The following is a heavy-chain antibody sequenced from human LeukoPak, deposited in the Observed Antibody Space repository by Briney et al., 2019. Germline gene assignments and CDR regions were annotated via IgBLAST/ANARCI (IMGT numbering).Heavy chain of an antibody. CDR1: GYTFTSYY. CDR3: ARARGSDFWSGFYYYYYYMDV. V-gene: IGHV1-46*01. J-gene: IGHJ6*03. CDR2: INPSGGST. Sequence: ASVKVSCKASGYTFTSYYMHWVRQAPGQGLEWMGIINPSGGSTSYAQKFQGRVTMTRDMSTSTVYMEPSSLRSEDTAVYYCARARGSDFWSGFYYYYYYMDVWGKGTTVTVSS. D-gene: IGHD3-3*01.